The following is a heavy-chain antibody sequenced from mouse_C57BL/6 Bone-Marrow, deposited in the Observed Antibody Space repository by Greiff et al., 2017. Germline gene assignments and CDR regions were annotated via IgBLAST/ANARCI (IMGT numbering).Heavy chain of an antibody. D-gene: IGHD1-1*01. V-gene: IGHV5-4*01. CDR3: ARYDPYDFDY. Sequence: EVQLQESGGGLVKPGGSLKLSCAASGFTFSSYAMSWVRQTPEKRLEWVATISDGGSYTYYPDNVKGRFTISRDNAKNNLYLQMSHLKSEDTAMYYCARYDPYDFDYWGQGTTLTVSS. CDR2: ISDGGSYT. CDR1: GFTFSSYA. J-gene: IGHJ2*01.